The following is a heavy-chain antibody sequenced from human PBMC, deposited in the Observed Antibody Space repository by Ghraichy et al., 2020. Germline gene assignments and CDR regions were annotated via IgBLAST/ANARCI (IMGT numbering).Heavy chain of an antibody. J-gene: IGHJ5*02. CDR2: ISDDGTTE. V-gene: IGHV3-30-3*01. Sequence: GGSLRLSCAASGFTFSSYAMQWVRQAPGKGLEWMAFISDDGTTEHYADSVKGRFTISRDNSKNSLYLQMNSLRVEDTAVYYCARDPYSSSVYSAGDWLDPWGQGTLVTVSS. D-gene: IGHD6-13*01. CDR3: ARDPYSSSVYSAGDWLDP. CDR1: GFTFSSYA.